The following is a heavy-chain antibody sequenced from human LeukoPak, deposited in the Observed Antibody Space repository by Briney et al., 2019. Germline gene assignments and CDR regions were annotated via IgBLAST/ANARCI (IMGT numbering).Heavy chain of an antibody. Sequence: QAGGSLRLSCAASGFTFSSYGMSWVRQAPGKGLEWVSAISGSGGSTYYADSVKGRFTISRDNSKNTLYLQMNSLRAEDTAVYYCAKDTRAVVPAADATYYYYYMDVWGKGTTVTISS. CDR1: GFTFSSYG. V-gene: IGHV3-23*01. J-gene: IGHJ6*03. CDR2: ISGSGGST. CDR3: AKDTRAVVPAADATYYYYYMDV. D-gene: IGHD2-2*01.